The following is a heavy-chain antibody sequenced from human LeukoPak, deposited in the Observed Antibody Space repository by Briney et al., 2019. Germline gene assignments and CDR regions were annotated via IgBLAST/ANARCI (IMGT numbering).Heavy chain of an antibody. CDR3: AKDIVTRVVGAFDI. Sequence: GGSLRLSCAASGFTFDDYAMHWVRQAPGKGLEWVSGISWNSGSIGYADSVKGRFTISRDNAKNSLYLQMNCLRAEDTALYYCAKDIVTRVVGAFDIWGQGTMVTVSS. V-gene: IGHV3-9*01. CDR1: GFTFDDYA. J-gene: IGHJ3*02. D-gene: IGHD2-15*01. CDR2: ISWNSGSI.